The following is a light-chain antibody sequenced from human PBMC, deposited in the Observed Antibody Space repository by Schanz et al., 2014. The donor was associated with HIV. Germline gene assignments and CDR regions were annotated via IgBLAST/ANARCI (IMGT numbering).Light chain of an antibody. CDR3: SSYTSSSTLV. Sequence: QSALTQPASVSGSLGQSITISCTGTNSDVGSFNLVSWYQQHPGKAPKLMIYETSERPSGVSDRFSGSKSGSTASLTISGLQAEDEADYYCSSYTSSSTLVFGGGTKLTVL. CDR1: NSDVGSFNL. V-gene: IGLV2-14*02. CDR2: ETS. J-gene: IGLJ3*02.